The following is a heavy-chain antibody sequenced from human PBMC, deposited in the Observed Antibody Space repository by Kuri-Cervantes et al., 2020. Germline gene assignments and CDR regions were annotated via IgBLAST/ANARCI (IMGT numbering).Heavy chain of an antibody. CDR3: ARGELEPNDYYYYYMDV. CDR2: ISSSSSTI. Sequence: GESLKISCAASGFTFSSYWMSWVRQAPGKGLEWVSYISSSSSTIYYADSVKGRFTISRDNAKNSLYLQMNSLRAEDTAVYYCARGELEPNDYYYYYMDVWGKGTTVTVSS. D-gene: IGHD1-1*01. J-gene: IGHJ6*03. CDR1: GFTFSSYW. V-gene: IGHV3-48*04.